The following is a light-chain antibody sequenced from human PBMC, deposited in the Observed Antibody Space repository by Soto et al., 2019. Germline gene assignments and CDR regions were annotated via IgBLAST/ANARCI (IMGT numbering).Light chain of an antibody. V-gene: IGKV1-39*01. Sequence: DIQMTQSPSSLCASVGDRVTITCRASQSISSYLNWYQQKPGKAPKLLIYAASSLQSGVPSRFSGSGSGKDFTLTISSLQPEDFATYYCQQSYSTPPTFGQGTKVEIK. CDR2: AAS. CDR3: QQSYSTPPT. CDR1: QSISSY. J-gene: IGKJ1*01.